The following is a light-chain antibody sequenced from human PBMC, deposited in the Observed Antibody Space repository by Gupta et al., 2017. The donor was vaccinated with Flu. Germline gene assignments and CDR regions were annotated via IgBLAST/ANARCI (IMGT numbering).Light chain of an antibody. Sequence: ETVLTQSPGTLSLSPGERATLSCRASESVSTYSAWYQQKPGQAPRLLIYGASSRATGIPDRFSGSGSGTEFTLTISRLEPEDFAVYCCQQEYNSPLTFGQGTKMEIK. J-gene: IGKJ2*01. V-gene: IGKV3-20*01. CDR3: QQEYNSPLT. CDR2: GAS. CDR1: ESVSTY.